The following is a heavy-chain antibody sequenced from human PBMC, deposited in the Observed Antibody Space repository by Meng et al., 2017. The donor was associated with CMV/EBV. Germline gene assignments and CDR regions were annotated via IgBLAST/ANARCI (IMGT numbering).Heavy chain of an antibody. CDR1: GYTFTSYY. J-gene: IGHJ4*02. CDR3: ARDGYSGSYGGDY. CDR2: INPSGGST. Sequence: LVRLGAALQNPGHPVKVSCKASGYTFTSYYLNWVRQAPGQGLEWMGIINPSGGSTSYAQKFQGRVTMTRDTSTSTVYMELSSLRSEDTAVYYCARDGYSGSYGGDYWGQGTLVTVSS. V-gene: IGHV1-46*01. D-gene: IGHD1-26*01.